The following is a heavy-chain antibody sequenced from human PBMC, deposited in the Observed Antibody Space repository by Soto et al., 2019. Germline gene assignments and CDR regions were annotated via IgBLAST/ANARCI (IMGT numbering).Heavy chain of an antibody. Sequence: GESLKISCKGSGYHFTNYWVGWVRQMPGKGLEWMGIIYPGDYETRYSPSFQGQVTISADKSISTAYLQWSSLKALDTAMYYCARHPNGDYDIMDVWGQGTTVTVSS. J-gene: IGHJ6*02. D-gene: IGHD4-17*01. V-gene: IGHV5-51*01. CDR2: IYPGDYET. CDR3: ARHPNGDYDIMDV. CDR1: GYHFTNYW.